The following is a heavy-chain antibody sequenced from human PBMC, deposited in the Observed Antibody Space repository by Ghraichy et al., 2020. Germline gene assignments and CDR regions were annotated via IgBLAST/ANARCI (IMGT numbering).Heavy chain of an antibody. CDR2: ISSSGNTI. V-gene: IGHV3-48*03. D-gene: IGHD3-3*01. CDR1: GFTFSSYE. CDR3: ARAGGPKFWSETYYYGMNV. J-gene: IGHJ6*02. Sequence: GESLNISCAASGFTFSSYEMSWVRQAPGKGLEWVAYISSSGNTIYYADSVKGRFTISRDNAKNSLYLQMNSLRAEDTAVYYCARAGGPKFWSETYYYGMNVWGQGTTVTVSS.